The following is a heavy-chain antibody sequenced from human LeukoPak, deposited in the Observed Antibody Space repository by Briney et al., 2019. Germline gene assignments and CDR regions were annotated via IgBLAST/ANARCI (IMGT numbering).Heavy chain of an antibody. CDR3: ARVSVLLWFGGSYGMDV. J-gene: IGHJ6*02. CDR2: MNPNSGNT. Sequence: ASVKVSCKASGYTFTSYDINWVRQATGQGLEWMGWMNPNSGNTGYAQKFQGRVTMTRNTSISTAYMELSSLRSEDTAVYYCARVSVLLWFGGSYGMDVWGQGTTVTVSS. CDR1: GYTFTSYD. D-gene: IGHD3-10*01. V-gene: IGHV1-8*01.